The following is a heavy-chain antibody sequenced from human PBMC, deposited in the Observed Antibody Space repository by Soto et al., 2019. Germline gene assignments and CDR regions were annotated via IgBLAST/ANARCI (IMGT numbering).Heavy chain of an antibody. V-gene: IGHV1-18*01. D-gene: IGHD3-3*01. Sequence: GASVKVSCKASGYTFTSYGISWVRQAPGQGLEWMGWISAYNGNTNYAQKLQGRVTMTTDTSTSTAYMELRSLRSDDTAVYYCARDRRITIFGVVIECNWFDPWGQGTLVTVSS. CDR1: GYTFTSYG. CDR2: ISAYNGNT. CDR3: ARDRRITIFGVVIECNWFDP. J-gene: IGHJ5*02.